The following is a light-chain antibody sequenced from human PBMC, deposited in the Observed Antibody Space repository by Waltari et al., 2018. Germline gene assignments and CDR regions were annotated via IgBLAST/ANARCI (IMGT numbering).Light chain of an antibody. CDR1: QSVSSN. V-gene: IGKV3-15*01. CDR2: GAS. Sequence: EIVMTQSPATLSVSPGERATLSCRASQSVSSNLAWYQQRPGQAPRLLIYGASTRATGIPARFRGSRSGTEFTLTISSLQSEDFAVYYCQQYNNWRTFGQGTKVEI. J-gene: IGKJ1*01. CDR3: QQYNNWRT.